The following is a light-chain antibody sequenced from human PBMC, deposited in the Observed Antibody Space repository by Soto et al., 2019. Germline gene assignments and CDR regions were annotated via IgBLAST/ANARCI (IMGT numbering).Light chain of an antibody. Sequence: DIQMTQSPATLSASVGDRVTITCRASQRIDTYVAWYQQKPGKAPKPLIHKASTLANGVPSRFSGSGSGTEFTLTISSLQPDDLATYYCQQYDNSLFSFRPGTTVEMK. CDR3: QQYDNSLFS. CDR1: QRIDTY. V-gene: IGKV1-5*03. J-gene: IGKJ3*01. CDR2: KAS.